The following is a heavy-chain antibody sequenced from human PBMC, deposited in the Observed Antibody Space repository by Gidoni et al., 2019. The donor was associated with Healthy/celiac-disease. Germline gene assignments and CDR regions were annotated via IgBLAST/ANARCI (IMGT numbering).Heavy chain of an antibody. Sequence: EVQLVESGGGLVQPGGSLRLSCAASGFTFSSYDMHWVRQATGKGLEWVSAIGTAGDTYYPGSVKGRFTISRENAKNSLYLQMNSLRAEDTAVYYCARRIPRGDAFDIWGQGTMVTVSS. V-gene: IGHV3-13*01. CDR2: IGTAGDT. CDR3: ARRIPRGDAFDI. J-gene: IGHJ3*02. CDR1: GFTFSSYD. D-gene: IGHD2-21*01.